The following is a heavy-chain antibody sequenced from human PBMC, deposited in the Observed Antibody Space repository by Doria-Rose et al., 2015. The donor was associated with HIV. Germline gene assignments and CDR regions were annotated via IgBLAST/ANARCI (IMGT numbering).Heavy chain of an antibody. Sequence: QVQLVQSGPVLVKPTETLTLTCTVSGVSLSSPGMGVNWIRQPPGKALEWLANIFSDDERSYKTSLKSRLTISRGTSKSQVVLPMTDMDPVDTATYYCARIKSSRWYHKHYFDFWGQGTLVIVSA. J-gene: IGHJ4*02. CDR3: ARIKSSRWYHKHYFDF. V-gene: IGHV2-26*01. D-gene: IGHD6-13*01. CDR1: GVSLSSPGMG. CDR2: IFSDDER.